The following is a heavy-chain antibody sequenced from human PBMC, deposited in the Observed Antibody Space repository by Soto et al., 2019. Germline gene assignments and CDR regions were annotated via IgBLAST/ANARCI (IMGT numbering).Heavy chain of an antibody. CDR1: GVSISSYY. CDR3: ARLNGYCVSTGCHGYYGMDV. D-gene: IGHD2-2*03. Sequence: SETLSLTCPVSGVSISSYYWSWIRQPPGKGLEWIGYIYHSGSTYYNPSLKSRVTISVDRSKNQFSLKLSSVTAADTAVYYCARLNGYCVSTGCHGYYGMDVWGQGTTVTVSS. V-gene: IGHV4-59*04. J-gene: IGHJ6*02. CDR2: IYHSGST.